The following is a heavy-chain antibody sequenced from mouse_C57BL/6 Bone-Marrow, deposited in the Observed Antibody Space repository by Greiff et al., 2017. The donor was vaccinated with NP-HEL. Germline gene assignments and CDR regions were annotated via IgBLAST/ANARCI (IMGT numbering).Heavy chain of an antibody. D-gene: IGHD1-1*01. CDR2: IYPGDGDT. V-gene: IGHV1-82*01. J-gene: IGHJ1*03. CDR1: GYAFSSSW. Sequence: VKLQQSGPELVKPGASVKISCKASGYAFSSSWMNWVKQRPGKGLEWIGRIYPGDGDTNYNGKFKGKATLTADKSSSTAYMQLSSLTSEDSAVYFCARPSYYYGSSYEYFDVWGTGTTVTVSS. CDR3: ARPSYYYGSSYEYFDV.